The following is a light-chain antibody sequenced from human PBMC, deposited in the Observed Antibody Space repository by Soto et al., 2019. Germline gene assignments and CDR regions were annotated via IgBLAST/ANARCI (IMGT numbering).Light chain of an antibody. J-gene: IGLJ3*02. CDR2: EVA. V-gene: IGLV2-14*03. CDR1: SSDVGGYNF. CDR3: CSHSSSITWM. Sequence: QSALTQTASVSGSPGQSITMSCTGTSSDVGGYNFVSWYQQHPGKAPILIVHEVANRLSGVSGRFSGSKSGNTAFLTISGLQAEDEAVYYCCSHSSSITWMFGGGTKLTVL.